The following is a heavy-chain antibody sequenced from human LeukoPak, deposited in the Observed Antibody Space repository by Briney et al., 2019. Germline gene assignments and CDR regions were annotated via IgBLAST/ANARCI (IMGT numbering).Heavy chain of an antibody. D-gene: IGHD3-22*01. V-gene: IGHV3-43*01. Sequence: PGGSLRLSCAASGFTFDDYTMHWVRQAPGKGLEWVSLISWDGDATYYPDSVKGRFTISRDNSKNSLYLQMDSLRTEDTALYYCTKARGLIGGAFDIWGQGTLVTVSS. CDR1: GFTFDDYT. CDR2: ISWDGDAT. CDR3: TKARGLIGGAFDI. J-gene: IGHJ3*02.